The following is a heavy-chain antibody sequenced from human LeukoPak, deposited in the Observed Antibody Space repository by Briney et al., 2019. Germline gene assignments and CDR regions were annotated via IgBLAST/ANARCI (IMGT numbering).Heavy chain of an antibody. V-gene: IGHV4-59*01. J-gene: IGHJ4*02. D-gene: IGHD6-13*01. CDR2: IYYSGST. CDR1: GGSISSYY. Sequence: PSETLSLTCTVSGGSISSYYWSWIRQPPGKGLEWIGYIYYSGSTNYNPSLKSRVTISVDTSKNQFSLKLSSVTAADTAVYYCARAPSGYSSSWPCYFDYWGQGTLVTVSS. CDR3: ARAPSGYSSSWPCYFDY.